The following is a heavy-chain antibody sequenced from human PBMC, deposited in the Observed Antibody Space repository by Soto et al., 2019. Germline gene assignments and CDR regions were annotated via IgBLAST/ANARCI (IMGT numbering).Heavy chain of an antibody. CDR2: VNAYNGNT. J-gene: IGHJ4*02. Sequence: QVQLVQSGVEVKKPGASVTVSCTASGYTFSSYGFGWVRQAPGQGLEWLGWVNAYNGNTNYAQKLQGRVTMTADTSTGTSSSELRNLRSDDTAVYYCASQYCINSRCSALDYWGQGTLVTVSS. CDR3: ASQYCINSRCSALDY. V-gene: IGHV1-18*01. D-gene: IGHD2-2*01. CDR1: GYTFSSYG.